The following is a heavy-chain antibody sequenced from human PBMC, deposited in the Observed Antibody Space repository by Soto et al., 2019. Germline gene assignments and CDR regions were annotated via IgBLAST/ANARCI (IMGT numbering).Heavy chain of an antibody. CDR2: IIPIFGTA. CDR1: GGTFSSYA. Sequence: QVQLVQSGAEVKKPESSVKVSCKASGGTFSSYAISWVRQAPGQGLEWMGEIIPIFGTANYAQKFQGRVTITADESTSTAYMELSSLRSEDTAVYYCARGYDSSGYYYYYYGMDVWGQGTTVTVSS. D-gene: IGHD3-22*01. V-gene: IGHV1-69*12. CDR3: ARGYDSSGYYYYYYGMDV. J-gene: IGHJ6*02.